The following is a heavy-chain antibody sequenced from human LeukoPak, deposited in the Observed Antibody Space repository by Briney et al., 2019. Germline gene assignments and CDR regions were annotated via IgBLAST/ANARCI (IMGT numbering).Heavy chain of an antibody. CDR1: GGSISSSSYY. CDR3: ARYYYDSSGYDY. Sequence: SETLSLTCTVSGGSISSSSYYWGWIRQPPGKGLEWIGSIYYSGSTYYNPSLKSRVTISVDTSKNQLSLKLSSVTAADTAVYYCARYYYDSSGYDYWGQGTLVTVSS. J-gene: IGHJ4*02. V-gene: IGHV4-39*01. D-gene: IGHD3-22*01. CDR2: IYYSGST.